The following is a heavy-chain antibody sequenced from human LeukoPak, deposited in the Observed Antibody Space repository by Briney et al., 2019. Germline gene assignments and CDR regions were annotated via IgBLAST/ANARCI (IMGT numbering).Heavy chain of an antibody. D-gene: IGHD2-8*01. Sequence: PSETLSLTCTVSGGSISSRSYFWAWIRQPPGKGLEWIGSIYYSGSTYSNPSLKSRVSISVDTSKNQFSLKLSSVTAADTAVYYCARPRSRVSWFDPWGQGTLVTVSS. CDR3: ARPRSRVSWFDP. V-gene: IGHV4-39*01. CDR1: GGSISSRSYF. J-gene: IGHJ5*02. CDR2: IYYSGST.